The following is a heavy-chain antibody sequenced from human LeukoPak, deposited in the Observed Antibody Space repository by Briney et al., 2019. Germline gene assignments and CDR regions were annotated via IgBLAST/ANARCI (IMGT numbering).Heavy chain of an antibody. J-gene: IGHJ6*03. CDR3: ARASHTAMVAYYYYYYMDV. V-gene: IGHV1-46*01. CDR2: INPSGGST. D-gene: IGHD5-18*01. CDR1: GYTFTSYY. Sequence: ASVKVSCKASGYTFTSYYMHWVRQAPGQGLEWMGIINPSGGSTSYAQKFQGRVTMTRDMSTSTAYMELSSLRSEDTAVYYCARASHTAMVAYYYYYYMDVWGKGTTVTVSS.